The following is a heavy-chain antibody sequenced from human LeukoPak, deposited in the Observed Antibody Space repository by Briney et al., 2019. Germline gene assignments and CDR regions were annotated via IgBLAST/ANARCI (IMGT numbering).Heavy chain of an antibody. D-gene: IGHD1-26*01. CDR2: IIPILGIA. Sequence: ASVKVSCKASGGTFSSYAISWVRQAPGQGLEWMGRIIPILGIANYAQKFQGRVTITADKSTSTAYMELSGLRSEDTAVYYCARVVGARAYFDYWGQGTLVTVSS. CDR3: ARVVGARAYFDY. J-gene: IGHJ4*02. CDR1: GGTFSSYA. V-gene: IGHV1-69*04.